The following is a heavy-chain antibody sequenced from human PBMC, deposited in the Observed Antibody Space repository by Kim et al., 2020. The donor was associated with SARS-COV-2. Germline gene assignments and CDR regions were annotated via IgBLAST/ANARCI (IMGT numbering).Heavy chain of an antibody. CDR1: GYTFTTYA. Sequence: ASVKVSCKASGYTFTTYAMHWVRQAPGQRLEWMGWINCGNGNTKYSQKLQDRVTITRDTSASSAYMELSSLRSEDTAVAYCARQVGSLGRTQDVMDVLGQ. D-gene: IGHD3-16*01. CDR2: INCGNGNT. CDR3: ARQVGSLGRTQDVMDV. J-gene: IGHJ6*01. V-gene: IGHV1-3*01.